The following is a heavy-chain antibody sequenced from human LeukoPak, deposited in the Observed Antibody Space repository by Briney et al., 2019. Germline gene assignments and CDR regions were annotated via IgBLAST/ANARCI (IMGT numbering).Heavy chain of an antibody. D-gene: IGHD1-26*01. CDR1: GYTLTELS. CDR3: ATVAYSGSYFDY. CDR2: FDPEDGET. Sequence: ASVKVSCKVSGYTLTELSMHWMRQAPGKGLEWMGGFDPEDGETIYAQKFQGRVTMTEDTSTDTAYMELSSLRSEDTAVYYCATVAYSGSYFDYWGQGTLVTVSS. V-gene: IGHV1-24*01. J-gene: IGHJ4*02.